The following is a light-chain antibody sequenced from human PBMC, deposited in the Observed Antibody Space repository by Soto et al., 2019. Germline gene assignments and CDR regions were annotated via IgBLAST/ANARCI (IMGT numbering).Light chain of an antibody. CDR1: SSDVGAYDY. Sequence: QSVLTQPPSASGSPGRSVTISCTGTSSDVGAYDYVSWYQQHPGKAPKLMIYEINKRPSGVPDRFSGSKSGNTASLTISGLQGEDEADYYCSAYTVSRTYVFGTGTKVTVL. CDR2: EIN. CDR3: SAYTVSRTYV. V-gene: IGLV2-8*01. J-gene: IGLJ1*01.